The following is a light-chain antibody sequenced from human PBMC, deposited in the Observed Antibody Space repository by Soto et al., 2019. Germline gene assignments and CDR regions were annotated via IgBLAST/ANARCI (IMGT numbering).Light chain of an antibody. Sequence: DIQMTQSPSTLSVSVGGRVTITCRASQSFSTWLAWYQQKPGKAPKLLIYRTSSLNNGVTPRFSASGSGTEFSLTITSLQPDDFATYYCQEYSRYPYTFGQGTKLEIK. J-gene: IGKJ2*01. CDR2: RTS. CDR1: QSFSTW. CDR3: QEYSRYPYT. V-gene: IGKV1-5*03.